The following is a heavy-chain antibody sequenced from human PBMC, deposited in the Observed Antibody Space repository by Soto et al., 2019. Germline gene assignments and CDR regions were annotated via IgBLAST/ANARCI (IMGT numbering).Heavy chain of an antibody. D-gene: IGHD3-9*01. CDR1: GYTFIGYY. CDR3: ARDSYYDSLTGYSRNAFDI. CDR2: INPNSGAT. Sequence: ASVKVSCKTSGYTFIGYYMHWVRQAPGQGLEWLGWINPNSGATIYAQKFQGRVTMTRDTSINTAYMELSRLRSDDTAVYYCARDSYYDSLTGYSRNAFDIWGQGTMVTVSS. J-gene: IGHJ3*02. V-gene: IGHV1-2*02.